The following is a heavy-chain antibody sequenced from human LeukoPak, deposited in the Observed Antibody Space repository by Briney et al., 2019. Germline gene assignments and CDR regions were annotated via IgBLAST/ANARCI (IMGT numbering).Heavy chain of an antibody. CDR3: ARHPGYSSGWFDY. V-gene: IGHV4-59*08. CDR1: GVSISNYY. CDR2: IYYSGSI. D-gene: IGHD6-19*01. Sequence: SETLSLTCTVSGVSISNYYWSWIRQPPGKGLEWIGYIYYSGSINYNPSLRSRVTISVDTSKNQLSLKPSSVTAADTAVYYCARHPGYSSGWFDYWGQGTLVTVSS. J-gene: IGHJ5*01.